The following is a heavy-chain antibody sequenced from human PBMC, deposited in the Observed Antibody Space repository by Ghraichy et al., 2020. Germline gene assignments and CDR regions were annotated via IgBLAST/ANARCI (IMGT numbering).Heavy chain of an antibody. CDR2: IGGRSGTT. V-gene: IGHV3-23*01. J-gene: IGHJ5*02. D-gene: IGHD3/OR15-3a*01. CDR3: ARNSGTDWTYVFKT. Sequence: GGSLRLSCAASGFTFSNFAMSWLRLAPGKGLEWVSVIGGRSGTTYYADSVKGRFTISRDNSMNALYLQMNSLRAEDTAVYYCARNSGTDWTYVFKTWGEGTLVTVSS. CDR1: GFTFSNFA.